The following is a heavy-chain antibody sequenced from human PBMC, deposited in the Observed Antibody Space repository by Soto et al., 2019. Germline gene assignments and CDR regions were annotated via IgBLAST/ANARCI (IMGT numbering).Heavy chain of an antibody. CDR1: GGTFSXXX. V-gene: IGHV1-69*01. Sequence: QVQLVQSGAEVKKPGSSVKVSCKASGGTFSXXXXXXXXXXXXXGXXXMGXIIPIFGTANYAQKFQGRVTITADESTSTAYMELSXLRSXXTAXXXXXXXXXXXXXXXXXXXXXXPXXQGTLVTVSS. CDR2: IIPIFGTA. J-gene: IGHJ5*02. CDR3: XXXXXXXXXXXXXXXXXXP.